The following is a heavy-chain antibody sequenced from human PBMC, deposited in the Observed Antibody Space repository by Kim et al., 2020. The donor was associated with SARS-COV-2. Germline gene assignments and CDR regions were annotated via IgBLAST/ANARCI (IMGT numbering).Heavy chain of an antibody. CDR1: GFTFRSYA. Sequence: GGSLRLSCAASGFTFRSYAMHWVRQAPGEGLEWVAVISYDGSNKYYADSVKGRFTISRDNSKNTLYLQMTSLRGEDTAVYYCARDFGSSLCLLYWGQGTLVTVSS. V-gene: IGHV3-30*04. CDR3: ARDFGSSLCLLY. D-gene: IGHD6-13*01. CDR2: ISYDGSNK. J-gene: IGHJ4*02.